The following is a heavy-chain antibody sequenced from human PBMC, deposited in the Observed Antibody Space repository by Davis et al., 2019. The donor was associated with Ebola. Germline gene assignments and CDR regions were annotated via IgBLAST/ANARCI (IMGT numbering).Heavy chain of an antibody. D-gene: IGHD6-13*01. CDR2: ISSSGGST. CDR3: ARASADRSDY. V-gene: IGHV3-23*01. CDR1: EFTFSSYT. Sequence: GESLKISCAASEFTFSSYTMGWVRQAPGKGLEWVSGISSSGGSTYYADSVKGRFTISRDNSKNTLYLQMNSLRAEDTAVYHCARASADRSDYWGQGTLVTVSS. J-gene: IGHJ4*02.